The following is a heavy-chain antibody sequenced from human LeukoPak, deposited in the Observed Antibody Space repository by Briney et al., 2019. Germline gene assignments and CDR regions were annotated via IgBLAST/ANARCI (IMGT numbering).Heavy chain of an antibody. CDR1: GGTFSSYA. Sequence: SVKVSCKASGGTFSSYAISWVRQAPGQGLEWMGGIIPVFGTANYAQKFQGRVTITADESTSTAYMELSSLRSEDTAVYYCARDGYSGSYEDWFDPWGQGTLVTVSS. CDR3: ARDGYSGSYEDWFDP. CDR2: IIPVFGTA. J-gene: IGHJ5*02. V-gene: IGHV1-69*13. D-gene: IGHD1-26*01.